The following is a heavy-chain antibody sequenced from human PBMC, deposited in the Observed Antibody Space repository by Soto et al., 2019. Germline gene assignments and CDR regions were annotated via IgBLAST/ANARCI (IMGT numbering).Heavy chain of an antibody. Sequence: SETLSLTCTVSGGSISSGGYYWSWIRQHPGKGLEWIGYIYYSGSTYYNPSLKSRVTISVDTSKNQFSLKLSSVTAADTAVYYRARARDRHRYYYDSSGLDYYYYYGMDVWGQGTTVTVSS. CDR1: GGSISSGGYY. J-gene: IGHJ6*02. D-gene: IGHD3-22*01. CDR2: IYYSGST. CDR3: ARARDRHRYYYDSSGLDYYYYYGMDV. V-gene: IGHV4-31*03.